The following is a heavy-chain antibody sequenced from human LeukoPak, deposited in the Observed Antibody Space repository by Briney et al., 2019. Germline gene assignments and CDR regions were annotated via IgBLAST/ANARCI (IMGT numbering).Heavy chain of an antibody. Sequence: SETLSLTCTVSGGSISSYYWSWIRQPPGKGLEWIGYIYYSGSTNYNPSLKSRVTISVDTSKNQFSLKLSSVTAADTAVYYCARGRGTGSYENGMDVWGQGTTITVSS. CDR3: ARGRGTGSYENGMDV. CDR1: GGSISSYY. CDR2: IYYSGST. D-gene: IGHD3-10*01. V-gene: IGHV4-59*08. J-gene: IGHJ6*02.